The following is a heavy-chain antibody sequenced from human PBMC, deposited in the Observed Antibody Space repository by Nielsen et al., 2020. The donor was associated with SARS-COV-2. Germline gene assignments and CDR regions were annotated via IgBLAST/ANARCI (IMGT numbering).Heavy chain of an antibody. V-gene: IGHV4-4*02. J-gene: IGHJ5*02. CDR3: ASRLRLGDLNP. CDR1: GDSITTINW. D-gene: IGHD3-16*01. CDR2: IYHGGST. Sequence: SETLSLTCTVSGDSITTINWWSWVRPPPGTGLEWIGEIYHGGSTNYNPSLQSRVTLSVDKSKNQFSLHVSSVTAADTAVYYCASRLRLGDLNPWGQGALVTVSS.